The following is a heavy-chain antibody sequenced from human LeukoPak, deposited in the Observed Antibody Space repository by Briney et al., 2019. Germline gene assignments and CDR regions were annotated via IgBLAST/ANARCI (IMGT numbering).Heavy chain of an antibody. J-gene: IGHJ4*02. V-gene: IGHV3-30*04. D-gene: IGHD5-18*01. CDR2: ISYDGSNK. CDR1: GFTFSSYA. Sequence: GRSLRLSCAASGFTFSSYAMHWVRRAPGKGLEWVAVISYDGSNKYYADSVKGRFTISRDNSKNTLYLQMNSLRAEDTAVYYCARDHTAMVGTFDYWGQGTLVTVSS. CDR3: ARDHTAMVGTFDY.